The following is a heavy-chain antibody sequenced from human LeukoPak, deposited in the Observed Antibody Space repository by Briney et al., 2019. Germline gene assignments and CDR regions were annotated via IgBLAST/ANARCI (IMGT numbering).Heavy chain of an antibody. J-gene: IGHJ5*02. CDR2: IYNSGST. CDR1: GGSISTYY. V-gene: IGHV4-39*01. Sequence: SETLSLTCTVSGGSISTYYWGWIRQPPGKGLEWIGNIYNSGSTYYNPSLKSRVTISVDTSKNQFSLKLSSVTAADTAVCYCARQAYSSNLGWFDPWGQGTLVTVSS. D-gene: IGHD6-13*01. CDR3: ARQAYSSNLGWFDP.